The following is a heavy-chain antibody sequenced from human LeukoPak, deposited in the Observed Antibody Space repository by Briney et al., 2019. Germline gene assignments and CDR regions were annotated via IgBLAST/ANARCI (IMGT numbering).Heavy chain of an antibody. CDR2: IYSSGST. J-gene: IGHJ4*02. CDR1: GGSTNSYY. V-gene: IGHV4-4*07. CDR3: ARVKASSTSWTFDQ. D-gene: IGHD2-2*01. Sequence: PSETLSLTCSVSGGSTNSYYWSWIRQSGGKGLEWIGRIYSSGSTVYNPSLNSRLTMSIDTSKNQFSLTLKSVTATGTAVYYCARVKASSTSWTFDQWGQGALVTVSS.